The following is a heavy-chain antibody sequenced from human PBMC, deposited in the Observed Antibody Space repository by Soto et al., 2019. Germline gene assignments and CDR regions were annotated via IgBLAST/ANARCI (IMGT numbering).Heavy chain of an antibody. D-gene: IGHD1-26*01. CDR3: GKGRSYYYYYGVDV. CDR1: GFTFDYYW. J-gene: IGHJ6*02. CDR2: IQNDGSRT. Sequence: PGGSLRLSCAASGFTFDYYWMHWVRQAPGQGLVWVAHIQNDGSRTTYADSVKGRFTISRDNAKNTMYLQMNSLGAEDTAVYYCGKGRSYYYYYGVDVWGQGTTVTVSS. V-gene: IGHV3-74*01.